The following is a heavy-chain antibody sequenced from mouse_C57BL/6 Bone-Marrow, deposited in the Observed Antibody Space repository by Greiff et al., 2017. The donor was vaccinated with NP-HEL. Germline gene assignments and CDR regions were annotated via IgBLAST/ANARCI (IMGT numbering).Heavy chain of an antibody. CDR2: IDPSDSYT. V-gene: IGHV1-69*01. J-gene: IGHJ4*01. Sequence: QVHVKQPGAELVMPGASVKLSCKASGYTFTSYWMHWVKQRPGQGLEWIGEIDPSDSYTNYNQKFKGKSTLTVDKSSSTAYMQLSSLTSEDSAVYYCARWRWLLRGYAMDYWGQGTSVTVSS. CDR3: ARWRWLLRGYAMDY. CDR1: GYTFTSYW. D-gene: IGHD2-3*01.